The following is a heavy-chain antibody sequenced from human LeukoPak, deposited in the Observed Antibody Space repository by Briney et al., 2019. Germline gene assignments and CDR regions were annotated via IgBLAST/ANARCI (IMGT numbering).Heavy chain of an antibody. CDR2: IYYSGST. CDR3: ARHDGSSWYYAFDV. J-gene: IGHJ3*01. D-gene: IGHD6-13*01. V-gene: IGHV4-59*08. Sequence: SETLSRTCTVSGVSISSYYWSWIRQPPGKGLEWIGYIYYSGSTNYNPSLKSRVTISLGTSKNQFSLKLSSVTAADTAVYYCARHDGSSWYYAFDVWGQGTMVTVSS. CDR1: GVSISSYY.